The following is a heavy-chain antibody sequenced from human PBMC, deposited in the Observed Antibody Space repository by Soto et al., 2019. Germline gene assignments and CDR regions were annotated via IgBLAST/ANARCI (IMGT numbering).Heavy chain of an antibody. V-gene: IGHV4-34*01. CDR1: GGSFSGYY. CDR2: INHSGST. D-gene: IGHD3-10*01. CDR3: ARGRTVRDY. Sequence: PSETLSLTCAVYGGSFSGYYWSWIRQPPGKGLEWIGEINHSGSTNYNPSLKSRVTISVDTSKNQFSLKLSSVTAADTAVYYCARGRTVRDYWGQGTLVTVSS. J-gene: IGHJ4*02.